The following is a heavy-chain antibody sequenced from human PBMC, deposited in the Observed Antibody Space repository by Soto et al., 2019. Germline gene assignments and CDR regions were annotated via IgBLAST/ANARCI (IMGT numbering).Heavy chain of an antibody. D-gene: IGHD3-3*01. Sequence: ASVKVSCKASGYTFTSYDINWVRQATGQGLEWMGWMNPNSGNTGYAQKFQGRVTMTRNTSISTAYMELSSLRSEDTAVYYCARGSPSGRFLAWLLYEQPYYYYYMDVWGKGPTVTVSS. CDR2: MNPNSGNT. V-gene: IGHV1-8*01. CDR1: GYTFTSYD. CDR3: ARGSPSGRFLAWLLYEQPYYYYYMDV. J-gene: IGHJ6*03.